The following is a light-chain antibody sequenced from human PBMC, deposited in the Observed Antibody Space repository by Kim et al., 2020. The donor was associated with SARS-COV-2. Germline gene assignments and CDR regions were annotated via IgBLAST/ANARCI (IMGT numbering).Light chain of an antibody. CDR2: GAS. CDR1: QSVGRN. Sequence: SPGESATLSCRASQSVGRNLAWCQQKPGQAPRLVIYGASTRATGVPARFSGSGYGTEFTLTISSLQSEDFAVYYCQQYNNWPPLTFGPGTKVDIK. J-gene: IGKJ3*01. V-gene: IGKV3-15*01. CDR3: QQYNNWPPLT.